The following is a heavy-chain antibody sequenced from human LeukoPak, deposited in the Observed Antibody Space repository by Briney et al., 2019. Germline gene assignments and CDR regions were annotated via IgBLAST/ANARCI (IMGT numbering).Heavy chain of an antibody. V-gene: IGHV3-30-3*02. D-gene: IGHD5-24*01. Sequence: PGGSLRLSCAASGFTFSSYAMHWVRQAPGKGLEWVAVISYDGSNKYYADSVKGRLTISRDNSKNTLYLQMNNLRAEDTALYYCAKKLDGYNYGGYYFDYWGQGTLVTVSS. J-gene: IGHJ4*02. CDR2: ISYDGSNK. CDR1: GFTFSSYA. CDR3: AKKLDGYNYGGYYFDY.